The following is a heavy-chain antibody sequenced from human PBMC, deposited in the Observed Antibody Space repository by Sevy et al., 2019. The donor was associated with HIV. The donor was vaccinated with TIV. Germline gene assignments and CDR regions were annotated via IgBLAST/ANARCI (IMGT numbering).Heavy chain of an antibody. D-gene: IGHD3-16*01. J-gene: IGHJ4*02. CDR3: AKAVSDRNVGVSNGFDY. V-gene: IGHV3-23*01. Sequence: GGSLRLSCAASGFTFGTYSMSWVRQAPGKGLQWVSNFSGSGGRTYYADPVKGRFTISRDNAKNQLYLQMNSLRAEDTAVYYCAKAVSDRNVGVSNGFDYWGQGTLVTVSS. CDR1: GFTFGTYS. CDR2: FSGSGGRT.